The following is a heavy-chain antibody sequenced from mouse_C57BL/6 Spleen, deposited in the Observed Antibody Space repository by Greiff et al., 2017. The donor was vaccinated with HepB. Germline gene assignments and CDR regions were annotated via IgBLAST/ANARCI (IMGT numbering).Heavy chain of an antibody. CDR1: GYTFTSYW. CDR3: ARSIYYYGSSYGFAY. J-gene: IGHJ3*01. D-gene: IGHD1-1*01. Sequence: QVQLQQPGAELVRPGSSVKLSCKASGYTFTSYWMDWVKQRPGQGLEWIGNIYPSDSETHYNQKFKDKATLTVDKSSSTAYMQLSRLTSEDSAVYYCARSIYYYGSSYGFAYWGQGTLVTVSA. V-gene: IGHV1-61*01. CDR2: IYPSDSET.